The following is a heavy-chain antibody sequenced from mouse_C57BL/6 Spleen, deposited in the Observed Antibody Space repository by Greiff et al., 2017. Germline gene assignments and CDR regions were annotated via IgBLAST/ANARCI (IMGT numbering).Heavy chain of an antibody. CDR2: IYPGSGST. D-gene: IGHD1-1*01. Sequence: QVQLKQSGAELVKPGASVKMSCKASGYTFTSYWITWVKQRPGQGLEWIGDIYPGSGSTNYNEKFKSKATLTVDTSSSTAYMQLSSLTSEDSAVYYCARRDYGSPYWGQGTTLTVSS. CDR3: ARRDYGSPY. J-gene: IGHJ2*01. V-gene: IGHV1-55*01. CDR1: GYTFTSYW.